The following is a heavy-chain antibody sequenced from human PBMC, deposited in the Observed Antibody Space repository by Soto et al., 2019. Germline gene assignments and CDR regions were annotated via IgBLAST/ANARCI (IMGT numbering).Heavy chain of an antibody. CDR3: ARLGGYYQSLDT. J-gene: IGHJ5*02. D-gene: IGHD3-22*01. V-gene: IGHV4-59*08. Sequence: PSETLSLTWTVSGDSIDSYYWTWIRQPPGKGLEWIGYVYYTGTTTYSPSLKSRVTISVDTSMNQISLKLSSVTAADAAFYYCARLGGYYQSLDTWGKGTLVTVSS. CDR2: VYYTGTT. CDR1: GDSIDSYY.